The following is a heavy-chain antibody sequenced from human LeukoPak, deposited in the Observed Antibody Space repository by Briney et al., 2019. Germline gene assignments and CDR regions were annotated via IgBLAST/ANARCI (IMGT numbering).Heavy chain of an antibody. CDR1: GFTFSSYS. Sequence: GGSLRLSCAASGFTFSSYSMNWVRQAPAKGLEWVSSISSSSSYIYYADSVKGRFTISRDNAKNSMYLQMNSLRAEDTAVYYCVREPGSIVSGFDYWGQGTLVTVSS. J-gene: IGHJ4*02. V-gene: IGHV3-21*01. D-gene: IGHD1-26*01. CDR3: VREPGSIVSGFDY. CDR2: ISSSSSYI.